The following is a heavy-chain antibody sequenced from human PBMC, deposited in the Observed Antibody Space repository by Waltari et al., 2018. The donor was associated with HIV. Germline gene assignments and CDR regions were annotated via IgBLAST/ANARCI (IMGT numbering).Heavy chain of an antibody. CDR1: GSDFSHRW. CDR3: TTDKSWSPDY. CDR2: IKRKIDGGTA. D-gene: IGHD3-10*01. Sequence: EVRLVESGGGLLKPGGSHILPCKASGSDFSHRWMSWVRQAPGKGLEWLVRIKRKIDGGTADYTESVQGRFSISRDDSKNTVYLEMNSLKIEDTAVYYCTTDKSWSPDYWGQGTLVTVSS. V-gene: IGHV3-15*01. J-gene: IGHJ4*02.